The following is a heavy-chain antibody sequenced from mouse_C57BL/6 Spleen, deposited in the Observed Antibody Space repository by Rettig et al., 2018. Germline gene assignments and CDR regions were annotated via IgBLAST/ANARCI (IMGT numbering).Heavy chain of an antibody. CDR3: ARSYYGNSHFDY. CDR2: IWSGGST. Sequence: WVRQSPGKGLEWLGVIWSGGSTDYNAAFISRLSISKDNSKSQVFFKMNSLQADDTAIYYCARSYYGNSHFDYWGQGTTLTVSS. D-gene: IGHD2-10*01. J-gene: IGHJ2*01. V-gene: IGHV2-2*01.